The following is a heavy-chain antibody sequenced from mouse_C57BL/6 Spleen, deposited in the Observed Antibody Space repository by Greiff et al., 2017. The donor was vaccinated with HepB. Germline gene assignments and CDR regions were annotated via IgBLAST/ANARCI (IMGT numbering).Heavy chain of an antibody. CDR3: ARDYYYGSGYAMDY. Sequence: LVESGPELVKPGASVKISCKASGYSFTDYNMNWVKQSNGKSLEWIGVINPNYGTTSYNQKFKGKATLTVDQSSSTAYMQLNSLTSEDSAVYYCARDYYYGSGYAMDYWGQGTSVTVSS. CDR1: GYSFTDYN. D-gene: IGHD1-1*01. CDR2: INPNYGTT. J-gene: IGHJ4*01. V-gene: IGHV1-39*01.